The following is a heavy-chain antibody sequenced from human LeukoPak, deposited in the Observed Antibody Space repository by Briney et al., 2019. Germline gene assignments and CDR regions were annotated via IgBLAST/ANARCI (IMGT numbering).Heavy chain of an antibody. D-gene: IGHD6-13*01. CDR3: ARDRGESSSWYGDAFDI. Sequence: GGSLRLSCAASGFTFSSYWMHWVRQAPGKGLVWVSRINTDGSSTSYADSVKGRFTISRDNAKNSLYLQMNSLRAEDTAVYYCARDRGESSSWYGDAFDIWGQGTMVTVSS. V-gene: IGHV3-74*01. J-gene: IGHJ3*02. CDR1: GFTFSSYW. CDR2: INTDGSST.